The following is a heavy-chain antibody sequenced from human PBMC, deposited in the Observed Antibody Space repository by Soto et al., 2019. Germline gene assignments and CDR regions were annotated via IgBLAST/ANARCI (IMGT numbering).Heavy chain of an antibody. CDR3: AREAGYCSRTSCYRRAFDT. CDR1: GFTFSGHW. D-gene: IGHD2-2*01. V-gene: IGHV3-74*03. Sequence: EVQLVESGGDLVQPGGSLRLSCAASGFTFSGHWMHWVRQVPGKGLEWVSRINTDGGSSAYADSVKGRFTISRDNAKNTLYLQMNGLRAEDTAMYYCAREAGYCSRTSCYRRAFDTWGQGTTVTVSS. J-gene: IGHJ3*02. CDR2: INTDGGSS.